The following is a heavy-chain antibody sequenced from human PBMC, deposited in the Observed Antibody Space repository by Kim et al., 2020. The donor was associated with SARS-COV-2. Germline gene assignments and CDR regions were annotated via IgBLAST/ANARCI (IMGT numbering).Heavy chain of an antibody. J-gene: IGHJ6*02. Sequence: GGSLRLSCAASGFTFSSYAMSWVRQAPGKGLEWVSAISGSGGSTYYADSVKGRFTISRDNSKNTLYLQMNSLRAEDTAVYYCAETYYDSSGYYTPFYYYYYGMDVWGQGTTVTVSS. V-gene: IGHV3-23*01. CDR1: GFTFSSYA. CDR3: AETYYDSSGYYTPFYYYYYGMDV. CDR2: ISGSGGST. D-gene: IGHD3-22*01.